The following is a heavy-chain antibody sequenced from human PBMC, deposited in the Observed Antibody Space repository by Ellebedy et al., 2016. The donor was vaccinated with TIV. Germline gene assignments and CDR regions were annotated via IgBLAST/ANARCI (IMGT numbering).Heavy chain of an antibody. D-gene: IGHD2-2*01. CDR3: AVSESADSDY. J-gene: IGHJ4*02. Sequence: MPSETLSLTCTVSGGSISSYYWSWIRQPAGKGMEWIGRIYTIGSTNYNPSLQSRVTMSIETSKNQFSLKMSSVTAADTAVYYCAVSESADSDYWGPGILVTVSS. CDR2: IYTIGST. V-gene: IGHV4-4*07. CDR1: GGSISSYY.